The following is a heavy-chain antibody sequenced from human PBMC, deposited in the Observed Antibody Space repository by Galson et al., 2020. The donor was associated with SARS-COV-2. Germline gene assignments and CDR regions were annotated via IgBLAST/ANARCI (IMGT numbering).Heavy chain of an antibody. J-gene: IGHJ4*02. Sequence: GGSLRLSCAVSGFTFINYAISWVRQAPGKGLEWVSTITDSGAGTYYADSVKGRFTISRDNSKNTLYLQMDSLRVEDTAVYHCAKGTPTSWGTFDSWGQGTLVTVSS. CDR3: AKGTPTSWGTFDS. D-gene: IGHD7-27*01. CDR1: GFTFINYA. CDR2: ITDSGAGT. V-gene: IGHV3-23*01.